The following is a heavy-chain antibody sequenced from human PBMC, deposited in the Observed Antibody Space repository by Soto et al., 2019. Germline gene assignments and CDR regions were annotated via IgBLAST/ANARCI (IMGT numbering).Heavy chain of an antibody. Sequence: GGSLRLSCAASGFTFSSYGMHWVRQAPGKGLEWVEVIWYDGSNKYYADSVKGRFTISGDNSKNTLYLQMNSLRAEDTAVYYCARAATVTSDAFDIWGQGTMVTVSS. CDR2: IWYDGSNK. D-gene: IGHD4-17*01. CDR1: GFTFSSYG. J-gene: IGHJ3*02. CDR3: ARAATVTSDAFDI. V-gene: IGHV3-33*01.